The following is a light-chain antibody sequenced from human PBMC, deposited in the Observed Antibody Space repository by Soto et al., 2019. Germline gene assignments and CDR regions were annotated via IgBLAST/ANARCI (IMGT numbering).Light chain of an antibody. J-gene: IGLJ2*01. CDR1: SSNFEFYS. CDR2: III. V-gene: IGLV1-44*01. CDR3: AAGDDSLNGVV. Sequence: QSVLTQPPSASGTPGQRVTISCSGSSSNFEFYSVTCYQQLPGTAPNLPIYIIIQRPSGFFARFSGSMFGTSASLAFCGPQSEDEADYYCAAGDDSLNGVVFGGGTKFTVL.